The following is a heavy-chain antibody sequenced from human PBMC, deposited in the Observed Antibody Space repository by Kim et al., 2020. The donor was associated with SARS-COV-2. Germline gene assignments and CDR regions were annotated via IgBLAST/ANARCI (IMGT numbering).Heavy chain of an antibody. V-gene: IGHV4-31*02. CDR3: ARAIITMIVVVGAFDI. D-gene: IGHD3-22*01. Sequence: PSLKGRVTISVDTSKNQFSLKLSAVTAADTAVYYCARAIITMIVVVGAFDIWGQGTMVTVSS. J-gene: IGHJ3*02.